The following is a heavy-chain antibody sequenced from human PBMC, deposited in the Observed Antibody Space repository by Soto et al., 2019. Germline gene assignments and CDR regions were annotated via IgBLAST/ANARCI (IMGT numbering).Heavy chain of an antibody. Sequence: LRLSCAASGLTFSGHWMTWVRQTPGEGLQWVAAIKPDGSETFYVDSVKGRFTISRDNARNSLFLQMDSLRAEDTAVYYCTSRPSGMTYHAVFDFWGQGTLVTVS. CDR2: IKPDGSET. CDR3: TSRPSGMTYHAVFDF. V-gene: IGHV3-7*03. J-gene: IGHJ4*02. D-gene: IGHD2-21*02. CDR1: GLTFSGHW.